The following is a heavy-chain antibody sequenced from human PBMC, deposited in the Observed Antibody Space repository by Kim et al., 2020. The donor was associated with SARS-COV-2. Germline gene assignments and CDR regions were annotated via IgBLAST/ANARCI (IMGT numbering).Heavy chain of an antibody. V-gene: IGHV5-51*01. CDR3: ARQRIVGNAYYFDY. Sequence: SPSFQGQVTTSADKSISTAYLQWSSLKASDTAMYYCARQRIVGNAYYFDYWGQGTLVAVSS. J-gene: IGHJ4*02. D-gene: IGHD1-26*01.